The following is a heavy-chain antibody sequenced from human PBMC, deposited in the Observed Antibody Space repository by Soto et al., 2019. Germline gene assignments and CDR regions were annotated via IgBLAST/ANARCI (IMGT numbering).Heavy chain of an antibody. Sequence: SETLSLTCTVSGGSISSSSYYWGWIRQPPGKGLEWIGSIYYSGSTYYNPSLKSRVTISVDTSKNQFSLKLSSVTAADTAVYYCARHTGDYDILTGYYIAYYFDYWGQGTLVTVSS. V-gene: IGHV4-39*01. J-gene: IGHJ4*02. CDR3: ARHTGDYDILTGYYIAYYFDY. CDR1: GGSISSSSYY. D-gene: IGHD3-9*01. CDR2: IYYSGST.